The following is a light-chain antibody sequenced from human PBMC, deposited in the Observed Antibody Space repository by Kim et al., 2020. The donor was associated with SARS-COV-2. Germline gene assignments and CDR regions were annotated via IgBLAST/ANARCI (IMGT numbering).Light chain of an antibody. Sequence: VSPGQTASITCSGDKLGDKYACWYQQKPGQSPLLVIYQDSKRPSGIPERFSGSNSGNTATLTISGTQAMDEADYYCQAWDSSTPYVFGTGTKVTVL. J-gene: IGLJ1*01. CDR1: KLGDKY. V-gene: IGLV3-1*01. CDR3: QAWDSSTPYV. CDR2: QDS.